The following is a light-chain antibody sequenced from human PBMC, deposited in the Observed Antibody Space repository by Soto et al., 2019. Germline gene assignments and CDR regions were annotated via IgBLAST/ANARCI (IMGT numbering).Light chain of an antibody. Sequence: DIQMTQSPSTLSASVGDRVTITCRASQSIDSWLAWYQQKPGKAPKLLIFKASTLESGVPSRFSGSGSGTEFTLPISSLQPDDFATYYCQQYESYSVTFGQGTRLEIK. V-gene: IGKV1-5*03. CDR2: KAS. CDR1: QSIDSW. CDR3: QQYESYSVT. J-gene: IGKJ5*01.